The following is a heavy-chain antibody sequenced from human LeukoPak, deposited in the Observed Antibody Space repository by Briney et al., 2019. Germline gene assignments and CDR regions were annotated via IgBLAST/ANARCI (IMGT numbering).Heavy chain of an antibody. Sequence: GGSLRLSCAASGFTFSSYSMNWVRQAPGKGLEWVSSISSSSSYIYYADSVKGRFTISRDNAKNSLYLQMNSLRAEDTALYYCARGGYGDYMRYFDYWGQGTLVTVSS. J-gene: IGHJ4*02. CDR2: ISSSSSYI. V-gene: IGHV3-21*04. D-gene: IGHD4-17*01. CDR3: ARGGYGDYMRYFDY. CDR1: GFTFSSYS.